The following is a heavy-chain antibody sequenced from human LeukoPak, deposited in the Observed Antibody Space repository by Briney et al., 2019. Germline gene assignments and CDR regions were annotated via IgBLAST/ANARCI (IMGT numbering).Heavy chain of an antibody. CDR1: GGSISYYF. CDR3: ARDGCPTGAGPNCLGNWFDP. Sequence: SETLSLTCTVSGGSISYYFWSWIRQPPGKGLEWIGYMHYSGPANYNPSLKSRVTISVDTSKKQFSLKLPSVTAADTAVYYCARDGCPTGAGPNCLGNWFDPWGQGTLVTVSS. V-gene: IGHV4-59*01. CDR2: MHYSGPA. J-gene: IGHJ5*02. D-gene: IGHD2-8*02.